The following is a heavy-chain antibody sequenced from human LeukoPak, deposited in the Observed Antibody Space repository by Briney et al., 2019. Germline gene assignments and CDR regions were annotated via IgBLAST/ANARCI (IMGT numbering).Heavy chain of an antibody. CDR3: ARDAVDTANAV. CDR2: INSDGSTT. D-gene: IGHD5-18*01. J-gene: IGHJ6*02. V-gene: IGHV3-74*01. Sequence: LPGGSLRLSCAASGFTFTTYWMHWVRHAPGKGLVWVSHINSDGSTTSYADSVKGRFTVSRDNAKNTLYLQMNSLRAEDTAVYYCARDAVDTANAVWGQGTTVTVSS. CDR1: GFTFTTYW.